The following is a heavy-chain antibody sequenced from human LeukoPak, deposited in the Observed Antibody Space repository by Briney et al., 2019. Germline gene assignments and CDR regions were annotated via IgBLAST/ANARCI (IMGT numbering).Heavy chain of an antibody. CDR2: IIPNGGGT. CDR3: ARDRAYDREFDS. CDR1: GYTFTGYY. V-gene: IGHV1-2*06. Sequence: ASVKVSCKASGYTFTGYYMHWVRQAPGQGLEWMGRIIPNGGGTKYAQKFQGRVTMTRDTSITTAYMELSRLRSDDTAVYYCARDRAYDREFDSWGQGTLVTVSS. J-gene: IGHJ4*02. D-gene: IGHD3-3*01.